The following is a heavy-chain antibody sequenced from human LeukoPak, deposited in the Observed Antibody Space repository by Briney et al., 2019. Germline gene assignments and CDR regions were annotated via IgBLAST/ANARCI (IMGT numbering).Heavy chain of an antibody. CDR1: GGSISSSSYY. CDR2: IFYSGTT. V-gene: IGHV4-39*01. CDR3: ARVLRGGTHYFDY. Sequence: SETLSLTCTVSGGSISSSSYYWGWIRQPPGKGLEWIGNIFYSGTTYYNPSLMSRVTISVDTSKNQFSLKMRSVTAADTAVYFCARVLRGGTHYFDYWGQVPLVTVSS. J-gene: IGHJ4*02. D-gene: IGHD2-15*01.